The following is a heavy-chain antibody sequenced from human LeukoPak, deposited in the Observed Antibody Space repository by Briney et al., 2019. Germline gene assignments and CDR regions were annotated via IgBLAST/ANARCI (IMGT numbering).Heavy chain of an antibody. CDR2: IYYSGST. Sequence: PSETLSLTCTVSGGSISSYYRSWIRQPPGKGLEWIGYIYYSGSTNYNPSLKSRVSMSVDTSKNQFSLTLTSVTVADTAFYYCARGGIRGYSAFDNLDFWGLGTHVTVSS. D-gene: IGHD5-12*01. V-gene: IGHV4-59*01. CDR3: ARGGIRGYSAFDNLDF. CDR1: GGSISSYY. J-gene: IGHJ4*02.